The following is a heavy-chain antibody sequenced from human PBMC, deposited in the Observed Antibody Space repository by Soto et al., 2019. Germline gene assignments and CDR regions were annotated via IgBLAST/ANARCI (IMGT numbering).Heavy chain of an antibody. Sequence: ASVKVSCKASGYTFNTYVITWVRQAPWQGLEWMGWVSAYDGYTDYAQKFQGRVTMTTDTSTSTAYMELSRLRSDDTAVYYCARGRDCSGGSCYSGARWFDPWGQGTLVTVSS. CDR3: ARGRDCSGGSCYSGARWFDP. J-gene: IGHJ5*02. CDR2: VSAYDGYT. CDR1: GYTFNTYV. V-gene: IGHV1-18*01. D-gene: IGHD2-15*01.